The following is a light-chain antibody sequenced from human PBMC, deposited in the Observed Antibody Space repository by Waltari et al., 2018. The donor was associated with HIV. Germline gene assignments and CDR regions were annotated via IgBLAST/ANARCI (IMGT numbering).Light chain of an antibody. J-gene: IGKJ4*01. Sequence: DIQMTQSPSSLSAFIGDTVTITCRASQAINNSLAWYQHRPGEAPHLLIYAASTLQSGVPSRFSGSGSGTDFTLTITNLQPEDVGTYYCQKFNSAPLTFGGGTKVEIK. CDR2: AAS. CDR1: QAINNS. V-gene: IGKV1-27*01. CDR3: QKFNSAPLT.